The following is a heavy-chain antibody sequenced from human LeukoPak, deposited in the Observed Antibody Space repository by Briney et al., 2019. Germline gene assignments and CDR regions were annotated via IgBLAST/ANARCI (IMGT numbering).Heavy chain of an antibody. CDR3: ARDPVDGRNSGKDY. V-gene: IGHV3-7*01. CDR2: IKQDGSEK. D-gene: IGHD4-23*01. Sequence: GGSLRLSCAASGFTFSSYWMSWVRQAPGKGLEWVANIKQDGSEKYYVDSVKGRFTISRDNAKNSLYLQMNVLVAEDTAVYYCARDPVDGRNSGKDYWGQGTLVTVSS. J-gene: IGHJ4*02. CDR1: GFTFSSYW.